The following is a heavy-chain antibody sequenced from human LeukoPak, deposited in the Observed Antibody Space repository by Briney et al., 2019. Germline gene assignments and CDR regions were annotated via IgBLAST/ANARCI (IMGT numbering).Heavy chain of an antibody. J-gene: IGHJ4*02. Sequence: GGSLRLSCAASGFTVSSNYMSWVRQAPGKGLEWVGRIKSKTDGGTTDYAAPVKGRFTIARDDSRDTLYLQMNSPKTEDTAVYYCTNVYWGREYYFDYWGQGALVTVSS. CDR3: TNVYWGREYYFDY. CDR1: GFTVSSNY. CDR2: IKSKTDGGTT. V-gene: IGHV3-15*01. D-gene: IGHD2-8*01.